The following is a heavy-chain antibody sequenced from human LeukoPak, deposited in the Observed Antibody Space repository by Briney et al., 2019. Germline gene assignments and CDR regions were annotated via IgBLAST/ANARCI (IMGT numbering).Heavy chain of an antibody. Sequence: GGSLRLSCAASGFTFDDYAMHWVRQAPGKGVEWVSGISWNSGSIVYADSVKGRFTISRDNAKNSLYLQMNSLRTEDTALYHCAKEPIVVVTASAFDIWGQGTMVTVSS. V-gene: IGHV3-9*01. D-gene: IGHD2-21*02. CDR3: AKEPIVVVTASAFDI. CDR2: ISWNSGSI. CDR1: GFTFDDYA. J-gene: IGHJ3*02.